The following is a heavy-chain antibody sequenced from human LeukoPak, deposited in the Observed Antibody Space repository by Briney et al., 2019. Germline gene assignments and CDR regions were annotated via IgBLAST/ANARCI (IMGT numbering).Heavy chain of an antibody. CDR2: IYYSGST. D-gene: IGHD6-13*01. V-gene: IGHV4-59*01. J-gene: IGHJ5*02. CDR1: GGSISGYY. Sequence: KSSETLSLTCTVSGGSISGYYWNWIRQPPGKGLEWIGYIYYSGSTNYNPSLKSRVTISIDTSKNHFSLKLSSVTAADTAVYYCARGGGSSSWYNWFDPWGQGTLVTVSS. CDR3: ARGGGSSSWYNWFDP.